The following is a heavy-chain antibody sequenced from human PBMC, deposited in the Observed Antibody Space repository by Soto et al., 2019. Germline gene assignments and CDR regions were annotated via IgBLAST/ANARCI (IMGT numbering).Heavy chain of an antibody. Sequence: ASVKVSCKASGGTFSSYAISWVRQAPGQGLEWMGGIIPIFGTANYAQKFQGRVTITADESTSTAYMELSSLRSEDTALYYCARDRDEVDIVVVPAAPREGNWFDPWGQGTLVTVSS. CDR3: ARDRDEVDIVVVPAAPREGNWFDP. CDR2: IIPIFGTA. D-gene: IGHD2-2*01. J-gene: IGHJ5*02. CDR1: GGTFSSYA. V-gene: IGHV1-69*13.